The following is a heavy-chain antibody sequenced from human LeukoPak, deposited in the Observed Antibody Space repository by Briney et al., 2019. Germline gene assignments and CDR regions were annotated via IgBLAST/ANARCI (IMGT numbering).Heavy chain of an antibody. Sequence: GGSLRLSCAASGFTVSSNYMSWVRQAPGKGLEWVSVIYSGGSTYYADSVKGRFTISRVNSKNTLYLQMNSLRAEDTAVYYCARDRIAVAGTGYYGMDVWGQGTTVTVSS. CDR2: IYSGGST. CDR1: GFTVSSNY. D-gene: IGHD6-19*01. CDR3: ARDRIAVAGTGYYGMDV. V-gene: IGHV3-53*01. J-gene: IGHJ6*02.